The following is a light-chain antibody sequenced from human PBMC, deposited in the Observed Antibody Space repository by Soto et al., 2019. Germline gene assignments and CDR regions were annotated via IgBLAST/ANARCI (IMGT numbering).Light chain of an antibody. Sequence: AIQLTQSPSSLSASVGDRVTITCRASQDISSSLAWYQQKAGKAPKLLIYGASILQSGVPSGFSGSGLGTDFTLTISSLRAEDFAIYFCQQTKSYPSTFGGGTKVDIK. J-gene: IGKJ4*01. CDR3: QQTKSYPST. CDR2: GAS. V-gene: IGKV1-13*02. CDR1: QDISSS.